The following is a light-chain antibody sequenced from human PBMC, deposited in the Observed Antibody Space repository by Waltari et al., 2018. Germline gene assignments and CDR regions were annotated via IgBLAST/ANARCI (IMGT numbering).Light chain of an antibody. CDR1: TGAATSGFS. V-gene: IGLV7-43*01. CDR3: LLYYGGAPV. J-gene: IGLJ2*01. Sequence: HTVVTQEPSLTVAPRGTVTLTCAASTGAATSGFSRNWFQQKPGQASRALIYDTSNKHSWTPARFSGSLLGGKAALTLSGVRSEDEADYYCLLYYGGAPVFGGGTKLTVL. CDR2: DTS.